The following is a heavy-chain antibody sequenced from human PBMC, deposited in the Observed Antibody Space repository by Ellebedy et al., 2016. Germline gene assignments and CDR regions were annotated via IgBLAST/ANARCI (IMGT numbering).Heavy chain of an antibody. Sequence: GESLKISCAASGFTFRSYAMHWVRQAPGKGLEWVAVISHDGYDQDYADSVNGRFTVSRDNSKNTLYLQMNSLRAEDTAVYYCARQYAGTTVITLDYWGQGTLVTVSS. CDR3: ARQYAGTTVITLDY. CDR1: GFTFRSYA. CDR2: ISHDGYDQ. V-gene: IGHV3-30-3*01. D-gene: IGHD4-23*01. J-gene: IGHJ4*02.